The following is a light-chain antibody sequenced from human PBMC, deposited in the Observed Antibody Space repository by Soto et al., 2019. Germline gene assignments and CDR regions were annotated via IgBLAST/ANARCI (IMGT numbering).Light chain of an antibody. CDR3: QQRSNWRFT. CDR2: DAS. CDR1: QSVSSY. V-gene: IGKV3-11*01. J-gene: IGKJ3*01. Sequence: EIVLTPSPATLSLSPGERATLSCRASQSVSSYLAWYQQKPGQAPRLLIYDASSRATGIPARFSGSGSGTDFTLTISSLEPEDFAVYYCQQRSNWRFTFGPGTKVDIK.